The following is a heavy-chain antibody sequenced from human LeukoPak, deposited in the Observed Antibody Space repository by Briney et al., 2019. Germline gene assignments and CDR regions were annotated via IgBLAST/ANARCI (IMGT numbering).Heavy chain of an antibody. CDR3: ARDPRRDGYYFDY. D-gene: IGHD5-24*01. V-gene: IGHV3-30*02. J-gene: IGHJ4*02. CDR2: IRYDGSNK. Sequence: PGGSLRLSCAASGFTFSSYGMHWVRQAPGKGLEWVAFIRYDGSNKYYADSVKGRFTISRDNSKNSLYLQMNSLRAEDTAVYYCARDPRRDGYYFDYWGQGTLVTVSS. CDR1: GFTFSSYG.